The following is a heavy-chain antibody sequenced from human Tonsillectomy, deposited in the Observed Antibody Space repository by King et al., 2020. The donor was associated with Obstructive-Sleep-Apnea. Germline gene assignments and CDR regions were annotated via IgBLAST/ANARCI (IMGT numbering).Heavy chain of an antibody. CDR3: ARVGQFCGGDCRYSGGLDY. Sequence: QLVQSGGGVVQPGRSLRLSCATSEFIFSSYGMHWVRQAPGKGLEWVAVIWYDGSRKYYADSVKGRFTISRDNSENTLYLQMDSLRDDDTAVYYCARVGQFCGGDCRYSGGLDYWGQGTLVTVSS. D-gene: IGHD2-21*02. V-gene: IGHV3-33*01. CDR1: EFIFSSYG. CDR2: IWYDGSRK. J-gene: IGHJ4*02.